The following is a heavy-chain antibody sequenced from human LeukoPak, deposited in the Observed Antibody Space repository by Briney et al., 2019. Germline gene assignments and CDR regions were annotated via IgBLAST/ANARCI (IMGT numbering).Heavy chain of an antibody. V-gene: IGHV4-4*07. Sequence: SETLSLTCTVSGGSISNYYWSWVRQPAGKGLEWIGRIYSSGSTNYNPSLESRVTVSVDTSKKQFSLNLSSVTAADTAVYYCAREVSGDRRFDPWGQGTLVTVSS. D-gene: IGHD5/OR15-5a*01. CDR2: IYSSGST. CDR1: GGSISNYY. J-gene: IGHJ5*02. CDR3: AREVSGDRRFDP.